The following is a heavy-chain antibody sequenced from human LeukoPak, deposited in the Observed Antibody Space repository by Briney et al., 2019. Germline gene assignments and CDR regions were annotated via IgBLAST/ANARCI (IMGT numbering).Heavy chain of an antibody. CDR3: ASRATVANIYFDY. CDR2: IYSTGST. V-gene: IGHV4-38-2*02. J-gene: IGHJ4*02. Sequence: SETLSLTCSVSGYNINSGYCWAWFRQPPGEGLEWIGSIYSTGSTYVSRSLRSRVTVSTDPSRNQYSLRLRSVAAADTAVYFCASRATVANIYFDYWGQGNVVTVSS. CDR1: GYNINSGYC. D-gene: IGHD5-12*01.